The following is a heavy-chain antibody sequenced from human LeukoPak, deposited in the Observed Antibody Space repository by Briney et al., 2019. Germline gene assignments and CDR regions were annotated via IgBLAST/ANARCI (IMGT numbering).Heavy chain of an antibody. J-gene: IGHJ5*02. CDR1: GYTFTSYY. V-gene: IGHV1-18*04. D-gene: IGHD6-19*01. CDR2: ISAYKGNT. Sequence: ASVKVSCKASGYTFTSYYMHWVRQAPGQGLEWKGWISAYKGNTNYAQKFQGRVTLTTDTSTSTAYMELRSLRSDDTAVYYCARDPGSFLSSSGWLNWFDPWGQGTLVTVSS. CDR3: ARDPGSFLSSSGWLNWFDP.